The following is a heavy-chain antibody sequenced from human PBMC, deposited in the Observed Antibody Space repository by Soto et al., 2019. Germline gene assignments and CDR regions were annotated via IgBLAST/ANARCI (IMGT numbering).Heavy chain of an antibody. CDR2: INPNSGGT. V-gene: IGHV1-2*04. CDR3: TRGTWGYARAGTRSNWFDP. Sequence: KGSCTASGYTFPGYYMHWVRQAPGQGLEWMGWINPNSGGTNYAQKFQGWVTMTRDTSISTAHMELSSLRSDDSAVYYCTRGTWGYARAGTRSNWFDPWGQGTLVTVSS. J-gene: IGHJ5*02. CDR1: GYTFPGYY. D-gene: IGHD6-13*01.